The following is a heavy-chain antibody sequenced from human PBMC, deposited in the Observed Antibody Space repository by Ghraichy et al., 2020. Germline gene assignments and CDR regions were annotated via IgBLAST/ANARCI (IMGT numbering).Heavy chain of an antibody. CDR3: ARTVRVDWRLDL. V-gene: IGHV1-8*02. CDR2: INPDSGNT. D-gene: IGHD3-9*01. CDR1: GYTFTSYD. Sequence: ASVKVSCKPSGYTFTSYDINWVRQAPGQGLEWMGWINPDSGNTGYAQKFQGRVTMTRNTSIRAAYMELSSLRSEDTAVYYCARTVRVDWRLDLWGQGTLVTVSS. J-gene: IGHJ4*02.